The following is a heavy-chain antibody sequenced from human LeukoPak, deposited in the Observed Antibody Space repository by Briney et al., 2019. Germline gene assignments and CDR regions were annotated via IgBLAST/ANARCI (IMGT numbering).Heavy chain of an antibody. J-gene: IGHJ3*02. V-gene: IGHV4-39*01. CDR2: IYHNGDT. Sequence: SETLSLTRTVSGGTIRSDDYYWGWIRQPPGKGLEWIGSIYHNGDTYDRSSLNSRVTISIDTSKNQFSLMLTSVTAADTAVYSCARHRLEGDTFDIWGQGTMVTVSS. CDR3: ARHRLEGDTFDI. CDR1: GGTIRSDDYY. D-gene: IGHD3-3*01.